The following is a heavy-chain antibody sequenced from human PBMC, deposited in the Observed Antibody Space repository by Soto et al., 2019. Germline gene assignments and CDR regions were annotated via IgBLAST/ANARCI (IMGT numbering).Heavy chain of an antibody. Sequence: GSLRLSCAASGFTFSSYAMSWVRQAPGKGLEWVSAISGSGGSTYYVDSVKGRFTISRDNSKNTLYLQMNSLRAEDTAVYYCATAYYDFWSGYTDLGYWGQGTLVTVSS. CDR1: GFTFSSYA. CDR3: ATAYYDFWSGYTDLGY. D-gene: IGHD3-3*01. V-gene: IGHV3-23*01. CDR2: ISGSGGST. J-gene: IGHJ4*02.